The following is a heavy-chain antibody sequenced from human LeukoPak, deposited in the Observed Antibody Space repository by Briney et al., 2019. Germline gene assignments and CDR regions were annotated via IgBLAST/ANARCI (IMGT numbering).Heavy chain of an antibody. CDR2: INHSGST. CDR1: GGSFSGYY. Sequence: SETLSLTCAVYGGSFSGYYWSWIRQPPGKGLEWIGEINHSGSTNYNPSLKSRVTISVDTSKNQFPLKLSSVTAADTAVYYCARSRFGGYNYDYWGQGTLVTVSS. D-gene: IGHD5-12*01. V-gene: IGHV4-34*01. J-gene: IGHJ4*02. CDR3: ARSRFGGYNYDY.